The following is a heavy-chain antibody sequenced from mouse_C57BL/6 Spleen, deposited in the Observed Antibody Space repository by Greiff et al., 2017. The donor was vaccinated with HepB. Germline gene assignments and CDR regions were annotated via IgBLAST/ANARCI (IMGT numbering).Heavy chain of an antibody. CDR3: ARNYGSSIYYAMDY. D-gene: IGHD1-1*01. CDR2: ISNLAYSI. CDR1: GFTFSDYG. V-gene: IGHV5-15*01. Sequence: EVKLMESGGGLVQPGGSLKLSCAASGFTFSDYGMAWVRQAPRKGPEWVAFISNLAYSIYYADTVTGRFTISRENAKNTLYLEMSSLRSEDTAMYYCARNYGSSIYYAMDYWGQGTSVTVSS. J-gene: IGHJ4*01.